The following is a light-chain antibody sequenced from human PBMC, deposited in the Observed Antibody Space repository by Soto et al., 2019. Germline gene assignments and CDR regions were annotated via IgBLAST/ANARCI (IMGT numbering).Light chain of an antibody. Sequence: QSALTQPPSVSGAPGQRVTISCTGSSSNVGAGYDVHWYQHLPGTGPKLLIYANNNRPAGVPDRFSGSKSGTSASLAITGLQAEDEADYYCQAYDNSLSGYVFGTGTKVTVL. CDR2: ANN. J-gene: IGLJ1*01. V-gene: IGLV1-40*01. CDR1: SSNVGAGYD. CDR3: QAYDNSLSGYV.